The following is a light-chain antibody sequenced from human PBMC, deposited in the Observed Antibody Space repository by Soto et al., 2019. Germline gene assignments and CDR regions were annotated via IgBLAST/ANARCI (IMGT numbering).Light chain of an antibody. CDR2: DAS. CDR1: QSVSSY. Sequence: EIVLTRSPATLSLSPGERATLSCRASQSVSSYLAWYQQKPGQAPRLLIYDASNRATGIPARFSGSGSGTDFTLTISSLEPEDFAVYYCQQRSNWPSWTFGQGTKV. V-gene: IGKV3-11*01. J-gene: IGKJ1*01. CDR3: QQRSNWPSWT.